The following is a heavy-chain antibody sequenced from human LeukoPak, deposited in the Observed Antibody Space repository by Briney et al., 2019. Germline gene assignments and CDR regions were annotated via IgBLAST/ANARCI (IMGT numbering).Heavy chain of an antibody. Sequence: GGSLRLSCAASGFTFSSYGMHWVRQAPGKGLEWVAVISYDGSNKYYADSVKGRVTISRDNSKNTLYLQMNSLRAEDTAVYYCAKVPGGSGSYYNEDDYWGQGTLVTVSS. CDR2: ISYDGSNK. V-gene: IGHV3-30*18. J-gene: IGHJ4*02. CDR1: GFTFSSYG. CDR3: AKVPGGSGSYYNEDDY. D-gene: IGHD3-10*01.